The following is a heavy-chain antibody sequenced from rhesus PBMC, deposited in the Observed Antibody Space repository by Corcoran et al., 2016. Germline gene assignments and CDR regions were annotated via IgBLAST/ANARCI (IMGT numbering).Heavy chain of an antibody. CDR3: AKDCSGGWHFDC. CDR2: IDRTGGKT. D-gene: IGHD6-37*01. Sequence: WVRQAPGKGLEWICTIDRTGGKTYYTDSVKGRITISRDNSTNTLSLQMDSLRVEDTAVYYCAKDCSGGWHFDCWGQGVLVTVSS. J-gene: IGHJ4*01. V-gene: IGHV3S25*01.